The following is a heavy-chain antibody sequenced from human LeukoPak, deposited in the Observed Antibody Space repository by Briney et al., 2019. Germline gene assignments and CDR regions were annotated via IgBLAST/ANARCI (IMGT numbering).Heavy chain of an antibody. Sequence: GGSLRLSCAASGFTFSSYSMNWVRQAPGKGLEWVSSISSSSSYIYYADSVKGRFTISRDNAKNSLYLQMNSLRPEDTAVYYCARDSMYYYDSSGYYYEQRGLIDYWGQGTLVTVSS. V-gene: IGHV3-21*01. CDR1: GFTFSSYS. CDR2: ISSSSSYI. D-gene: IGHD3-22*01. CDR3: ARDSMYYYDSSGYYYEQRGLIDY. J-gene: IGHJ4*02.